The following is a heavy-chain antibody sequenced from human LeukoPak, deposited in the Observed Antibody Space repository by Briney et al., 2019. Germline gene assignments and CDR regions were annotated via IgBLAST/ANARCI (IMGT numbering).Heavy chain of an antibody. D-gene: IGHD1-1*01. CDR1: GGSISSYY. J-gene: IGHJ4*02. CDR2: IYYSGST. CDR3: ARHGTGTTSPYFDY. V-gene: IGHV4-59*08. Sequence: SETLSLTCTVSGGSISSYYWSWIRQPPGKGLEGIGYIYYSGSTNYNPSLKSRVTISVDTSKNQFSLKLSSVTAADTAVYYCARHGTGTTSPYFDYWGQGTLVTVSS.